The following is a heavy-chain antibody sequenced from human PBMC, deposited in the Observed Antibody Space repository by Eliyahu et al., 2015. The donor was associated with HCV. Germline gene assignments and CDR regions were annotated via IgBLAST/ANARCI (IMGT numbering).Heavy chain of an antibody. D-gene: IGHD2-2*02. V-gene: IGHV1-2*02. CDR3: ARDSGYCSSTSCYTNWVY. CDR1: GYTFXGXY. Sequence: QVQLVQSGAEVKKPGASVKVSCKASGYTFXGXYMHWVRQAPGQGLEWMGWINPNSGGTNYAQKFQGRVTMTRDTSISTAYMELSRLRSDDTAVYYCARDSGYCSSTSCYTNWVYWGQGTLVTVSS. J-gene: IGHJ4*02. CDR2: INPNSGGT.